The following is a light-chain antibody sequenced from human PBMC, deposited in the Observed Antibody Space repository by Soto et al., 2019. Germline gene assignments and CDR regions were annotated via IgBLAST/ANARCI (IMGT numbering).Light chain of an antibody. Sequence: EIVMTQYTLSLPVTPGEPASITCRSSQSLVHSNGYNYLDWYLQKPGQSTQLMIYLGSNRAYGVPDRFSGSGSGTDFTLKLSRVEAEDVGVYYCMQALQTLLITFGQGTRLEIK. CDR3: MQALQTLLIT. CDR1: QSLVHSNGYNY. V-gene: IGKV2-28*01. CDR2: LGS. J-gene: IGKJ5*01.